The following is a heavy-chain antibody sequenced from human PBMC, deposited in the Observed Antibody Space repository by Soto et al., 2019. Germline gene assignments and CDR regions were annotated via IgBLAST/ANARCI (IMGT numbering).Heavy chain of an antibody. CDR2: ISGSGGAT. CDR1: GFTFSGYG. V-gene: IGHV3-23*01. D-gene: IGHD2-21*01. Sequence: PGGSVRLSCAASGFTFSGYGMNWVRQAPGMGLEWVSAISGSGGATYYADSVKGRFTISRDNSKNTMYLQMNSLRAEDTAIYYCAKDKGDGLFLGYYDYWGQGTLVTVAS. CDR3: AKDKGDGLFLGYYDY. J-gene: IGHJ4*02.